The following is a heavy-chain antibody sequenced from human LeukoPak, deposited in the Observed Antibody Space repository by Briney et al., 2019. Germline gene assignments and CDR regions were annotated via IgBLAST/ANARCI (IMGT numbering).Heavy chain of an antibody. CDR1: EFTFSSYW. Sequence: PGGSLRLSCAASEFTFSSYWMHWVRQAPGKGLVWVSRINSDGSNTTYADSVKGRFTISRDNTRNTLYLQLSSLRAEDTAVYYCARSGGAGFDYWGQGTLVTVSS. J-gene: IGHJ4*02. CDR2: INSDGSNT. D-gene: IGHD3-16*01. V-gene: IGHV3-74*01. CDR3: ARSGGAGFDY.